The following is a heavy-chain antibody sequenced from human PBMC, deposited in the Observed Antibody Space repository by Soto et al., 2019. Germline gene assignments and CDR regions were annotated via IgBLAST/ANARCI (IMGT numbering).Heavy chain of an antibody. J-gene: IGHJ4*02. CDR1: GVTVSSYV. CDR2: VIPLLATA. CDR3: ACFGYSKGYPY. Sequence: QVQLVQSGAEVKKPGSSVKVSCRASGVTVSSYVIRWVRQAPGQGLEWMGGVIPLLATANYAEQFRDRVTITAEPSTSTAYLALSSLRSEGTAVYHCACFGYSKGYPYWGPGAGVTGSS. D-gene: IGHD4-4*01. V-gene: IGHV1-69*01.